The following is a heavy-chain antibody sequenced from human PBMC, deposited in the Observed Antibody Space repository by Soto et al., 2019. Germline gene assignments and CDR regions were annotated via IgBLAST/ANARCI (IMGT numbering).Heavy chain of an antibody. Sequence: EVQLVESGGGLVQPGRSLRLSCAASGFTFDDNAMHWVRQSPGKGLEWVSGISWDSGTIAYADSVKGRFTISRDNAKNSLYPPTNTPGAEDTALYYCARDRYFITAGGGGIDDWGQGTLVTVSS. CDR3: ARDRYFITAGGGGIDD. CDR2: ISWDSGTI. V-gene: IGHV3-9*01. D-gene: IGHD3-22*01. J-gene: IGHJ4*02. CDR1: GFTFDDNA.